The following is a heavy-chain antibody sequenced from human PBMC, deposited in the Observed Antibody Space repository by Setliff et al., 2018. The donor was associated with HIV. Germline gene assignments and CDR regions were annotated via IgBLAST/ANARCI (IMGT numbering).Heavy chain of an antibody. CDR3: AREVGTYSGSYAVADGFDI. CDR1: GYIFTDYY. Sequence: SVKVSCKASGYIFTDYYIHWVRQAPGQGLEWIGGIIPIFGTANYAQKFQGRVTITTDESTGTTYMELRSLRSEDTAVYYCAREVGTYSGSYAVADGFDIWGQGTMVTVSS. CDR2: IIPIFGTA. D-gene: IGHD1-26*01. J-gene: IGHJ3*02. V-gene: IGHV1-69*05.